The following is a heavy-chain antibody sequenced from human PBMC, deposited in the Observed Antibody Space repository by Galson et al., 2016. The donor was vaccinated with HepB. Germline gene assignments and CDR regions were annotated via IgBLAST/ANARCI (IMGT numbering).Heavy chain of an antibody. CDR2: IYYSGST. J-gene: IGHJ4*02. Sequence: SETLSLTCTVSGGSISSYSWCWIRQPPGKGLEWIGHIYYSGSTSYNPSLKSRVTISVDRSKNQFSLKLSSVSAADTALYYCARVRSSGYEFDSWGQGTLVTVSS. V-gene: IGHV4-59*01. CDR3: ARVRSSGYEFDS. CDR1: GGSISSYS. D-gene: IGHD3-22*01.